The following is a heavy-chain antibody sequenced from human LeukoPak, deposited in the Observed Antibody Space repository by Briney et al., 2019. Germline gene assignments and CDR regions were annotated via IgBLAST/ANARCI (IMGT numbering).Heavy chain of an antibody. Sequence: SETLSLTCAVYGGSFSGYYWSWIRQPPGKGLEWIGEINHSGSTNYNPSLKRRVTISVDTSKNQFSLKLSSVTAADTAVYYCARGGLGSDYWGQGTLVTVSS. CDR2: INHSGST. V-gene: IGHV4-34*01. D-gene: IGHD3-16*01. CDR3: ARGGLGSDY. CDR1: GGSFSGYY. J-gene: IGHJ4*02.